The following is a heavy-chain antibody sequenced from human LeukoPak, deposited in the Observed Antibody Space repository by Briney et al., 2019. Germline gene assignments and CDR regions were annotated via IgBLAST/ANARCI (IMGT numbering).Heavy chain of an antibody. D-gene: IGHD3-3*01. V-gene: IGHV4-30-4*01. CDR1: GGSISSGDYY. CDR2: IYYSGST. J-gene: IGHJ5*02. Sequence: PSETLSLTCTVSGGSISSGDYYWSWIRQPPGKGLEWIGYIYYSGSTYYNPSLKSRVTISVDTSKNQFSLKLSSVTAADTAVYYCARDGLSDDFRFDPWGQGTPVTVSS. CDR3: ARDGLSDDFRFDP.